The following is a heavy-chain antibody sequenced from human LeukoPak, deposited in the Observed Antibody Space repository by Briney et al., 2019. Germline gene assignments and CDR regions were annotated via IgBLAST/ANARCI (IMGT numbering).Heavy chain of an antibody. J-gene: IGHJ3*02. Sequence: SETLSLTCTVSGGSISSSSYYWGWIRQPPGKGLEWIGEINHSGSTNYNPSLKSRVTISVDTSKNQFSLKLSSVTAADTAVYYCARQLRRRGGAFDIWGQGTMVTVSS. CDR1: GGSISSSSYY. V-gene: IGHV4-39*01. CDR2: INHSGST. CDR3: ARQLRRRGGAFDI. D-gene: IGHD3-16*01.